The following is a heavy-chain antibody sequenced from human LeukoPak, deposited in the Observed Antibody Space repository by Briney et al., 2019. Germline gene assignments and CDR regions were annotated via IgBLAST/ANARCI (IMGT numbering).Heavy chain of an antibody. CDR3: ASDTYSYDSNGPYDC. V-gene: IGHV3-30*03. J-gene: IGHJ4*02. Sequence: GGSLRLSCAASGFTFSHFAMHWVRQAPGKGLQWLTVISHDGSQKYYRDSVKGRFSISRDNSKNTLYLQMDNVTPEDTALYFCASDTYSYDSNGPYDCWSQGTLVTVSS. D-gene: IGHD3-22*01. CDR1: GFTFSHFA. CDR2: ISHDGSQK.